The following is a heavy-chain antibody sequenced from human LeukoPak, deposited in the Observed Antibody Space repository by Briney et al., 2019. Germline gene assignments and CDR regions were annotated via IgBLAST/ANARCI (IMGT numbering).Heavy chain of an antibody. V-gene: IGHV4-34*01. Sequence: SETLSLTCAVYGGSFSGYCWSWIRQPPGKGLEWIGEINHSGSTNCNPSLKSRVTISVDTSKNQFSLKLSSVTAADTAVYYCARGRYGSGMRRRNWFDPWGQGTLVTVSS. D-gene: IGHD3-10*01. CDR1: GGSFSGYC. J-gene: IGHJ5*02. CDR3: ARGRYGSGMRRRNWFDP. CDR2: INHSGST.